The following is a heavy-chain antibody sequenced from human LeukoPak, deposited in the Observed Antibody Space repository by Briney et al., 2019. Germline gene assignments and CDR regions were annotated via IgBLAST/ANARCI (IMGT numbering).Heavy chain of an antibody. V-gene: IGHV3-30*03. CDR3: ARAGSGRSPDWFDP. Sequence: GGSLRLSCAASGFTFSSYGMHWVRQAPGKGLEWVAVISYDGSNKYYADSVKGRFTISRDNAKNSLYLQMNSLRAEDTAVYYCARAGSGRSPDWFDPWGQGTLVTVSS. CDR2: ISYDGSNK. J-gene: IGHJ5*02. D-gene: IGHD1-26*01. CDR1: GFTFSSYG.